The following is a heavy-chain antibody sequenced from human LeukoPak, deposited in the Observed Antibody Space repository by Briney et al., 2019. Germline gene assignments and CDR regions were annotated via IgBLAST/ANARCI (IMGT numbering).Heavy chain of an antibody. CDR3: TTHHRGAPI. Sequence: GGSLRLSCAASGFTFSNAWMSWVRQAPGKGLEWVCRIKSKTDGGTTDYAAPVKGRFTISRDDSKNTLYLQMNSLKTEDTAVSYCTTHHRGAPIWGQGTMVTVSS. J-gene: IGHJ3*02. CDR2: IKSKTDGGTT. CDR1: GFTFSNAW. V-gene: IGHV3-15*01. D-gene: IGHD1-14*01.